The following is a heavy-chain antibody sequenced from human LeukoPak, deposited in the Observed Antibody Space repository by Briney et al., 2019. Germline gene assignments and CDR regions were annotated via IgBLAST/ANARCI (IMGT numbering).Heavy chain of an antibody. D-gene: IGHD1-26*01. J-gene: IGHJ5*02. Sequence: SETLSLTCTVSGGSISTYYWSWIRQPPGKGLEWIGYIYYTGSTNYNPSLKSRVTISVDTSKNQFSLNLSSVTAADTAVYYCARHGPYLGRLGWFDPWGQGTLVTVSS. CDR2: IYYTGST. CDR1: GGSISTYY. V-gene: IGHV4-59*08. CDR3: ARHGPYLGRLGWFDP.